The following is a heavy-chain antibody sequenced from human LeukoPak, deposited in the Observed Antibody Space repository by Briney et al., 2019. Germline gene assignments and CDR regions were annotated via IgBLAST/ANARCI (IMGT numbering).Heavy chain of an antibody. Sequence: KASETLSLTCTVSGGSISNYYWSWIRQPPGKGLEWIGYIYYTGSTNYNPSLKSRVTMSVDTSKNQFSLKLSSVTAADTAVYYCAKDSQIWAGYFDYWGQGTLVTVSS. J-gene: IGHJ4*02. V-gene: IGHV4-59*12. CDR3: AKDSQIWAGYFDY. CDR1: GGSISNYY. CDR2: IYYTGST. D-gene: IGHD3/OR15-3a*01.